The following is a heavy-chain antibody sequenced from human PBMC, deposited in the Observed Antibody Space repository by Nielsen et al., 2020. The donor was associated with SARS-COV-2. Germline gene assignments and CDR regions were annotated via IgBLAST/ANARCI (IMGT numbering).Heavy chain of an antibody. CDR1: GGSISSYY. CDR3: AGWSGYNDP. Sequence: SETLSLTCTVSGGSISSYYWSWIRQPPGKGLEWIGYIYYSGSTNYNPSLKSRVTISVDTSKNQFSLKLSSVTAADTAVYYCAGWSGYNDPWGQGTLVTVSS. D-gene: IGHD1-1*01. J-gene: IGHJ5*02. V-gene: IGHV4-59*08. CDR2: IYYSGST.